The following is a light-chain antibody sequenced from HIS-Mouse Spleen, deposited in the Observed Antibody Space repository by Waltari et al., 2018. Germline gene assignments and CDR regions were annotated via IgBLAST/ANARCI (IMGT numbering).Light chain of an antibody. V-gene: IGLV3-10*01. CDR1: ALPKKY. CDR3: YSTDSSGNHRV. CDR2: EDS. J-gene: IGLJ1*01. Sequence: SYELTQPPSVSVSPGQTARITCSGDALPKKYAYWYQQKSGQAPVLVIFEDSKRPPGCPERFSGSSSGTMATLTISGAQVEDEADYYCYSTDSSGNHRVFGTGTKVTVL.